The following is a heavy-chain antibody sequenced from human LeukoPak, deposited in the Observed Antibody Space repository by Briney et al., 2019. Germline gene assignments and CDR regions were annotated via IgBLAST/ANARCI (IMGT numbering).Heavy chain of an antibody. Sequence: ASVKVSCKASGYTLTGYYMHWLRQAPGQGLEWMGWINPNSGDTNYAQKFQGRVTMTRDTSISTAYMELCRLTSDDTAVYYCAKNPYEYYFDYWGQGTLVTVSS. D-gene: IGHD5-12*01. CDR3: AKNPYEYYFDY. CDR2: INPNSGDT. CDR1: GYTLTGYY. V-gene: IGHV1-2*02. J-gene: IGHJ4*02.